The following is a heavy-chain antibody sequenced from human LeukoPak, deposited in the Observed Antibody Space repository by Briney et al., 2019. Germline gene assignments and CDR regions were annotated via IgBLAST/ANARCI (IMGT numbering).Heavy chain of an antibody. Sequence: GGSLRLSCAASGFTVSSNYMSWVRQAPGKGLEWVSVIYSGGSTYYADSVKGRFTISRDNSKNTLYLQMNSLRAEDTAVYYCARQYSSSGNWFDPWGQGTLVTVSS. CDR2: IYSGGST. D-gene: IGHD6-6*01. J-gene: IGHJ5*02. V-gene: IGHV3-66*04. CDR3: ARQYSSSGNWFDP. CDR1: GFTVSSNY.